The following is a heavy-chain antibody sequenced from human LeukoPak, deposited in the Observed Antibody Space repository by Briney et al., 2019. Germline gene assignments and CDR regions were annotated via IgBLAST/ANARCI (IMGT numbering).Heavy chain of an antibody. CDR2: INHSGST. CDR1: GFTFGDYA. CDR3: ARLRITMVRGVILNWFDP. J-gene: IGHJ5*02. V-gene: IGHV4-34*01. D-gene: IGHD3-10*01. Sequence: LRLSCTASGFTFGDYAMSWIRQPPGKGLEWIGEINHSGSTNYNPSLKSRVTISVDTSKNQFSLKLSSVTAADTAVYYCARLRITMVRGVILNWFDPWGQGTLVTVSS.